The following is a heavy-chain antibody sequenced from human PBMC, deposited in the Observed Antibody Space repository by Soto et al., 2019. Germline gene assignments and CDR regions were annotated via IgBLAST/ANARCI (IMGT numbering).Heavy chain of an antibody. V-gene: IGHV1-18*01. CDR1: GYTFTSYG. J-gene: IGHJ3*02. CDR3: TTRFCGGGSASRPRPGAFVI. CDR2: ISAYNGNT. Sequence: ASVKVCCKASGYTFTSYGISWVRQAPGQGLEWMGWISAYNGNTNYAQKLQGRVTMTTDTSTSTAYMELRSLRSDDTAVYYCTTRFCGGGSASRPRPGAFVIWGQGKMFT. D-gene: IGHD2-21*01.